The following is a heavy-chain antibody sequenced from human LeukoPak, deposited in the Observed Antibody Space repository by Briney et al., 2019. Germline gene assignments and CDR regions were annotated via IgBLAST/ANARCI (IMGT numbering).Heavy chain of an antibody. CDR2: ISADSAAT. Sequence: GGSLRLSCAASGFNFGSYSMTSVRQAPGKGLEWVSVISADSAATFYADSVKGRFTISRDNGRNTVFLQMSSLRAEDTALYYCARKSASGNYPLDYWGQGTLVTVSS. CDR3: ARKSASGNYPLDY. CDR1: GFNFGSYS. D-gene: IGHD3-10*01. J-gene: IGHJ4*02. V-gene: IGHV3-23*01.